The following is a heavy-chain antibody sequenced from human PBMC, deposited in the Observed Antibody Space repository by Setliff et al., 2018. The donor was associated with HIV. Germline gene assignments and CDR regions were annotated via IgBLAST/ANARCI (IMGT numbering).Heavy chain of an antibody. J-gene: IGHJ6*02. CDR3: AGGRSCVSDWCYLYYYYYYGMDV. Sequence: SETLSLTCAVYGGDLTNHYWSWVRQAPGNGLEWIGDITDDGSGTYNPSLTSRVTISLDTSKKQISLQLTSVTAADTAVYYCAGGRSCVSDWCYLYYYYYYGMDVWGRGTTVTVSS. D-gene: IGHD2-21*01. V-gene: IGHV4-34*01. CDR1: GGDLTNHY. CDR2: ITDDGSG.